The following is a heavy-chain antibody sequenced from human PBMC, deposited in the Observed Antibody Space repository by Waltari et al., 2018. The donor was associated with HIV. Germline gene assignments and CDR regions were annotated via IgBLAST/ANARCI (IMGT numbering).Heavy chain of an antibody. CDR1: AGSFTGFY. CDR2: INHSGTT. Sequence: QVQLQQWGAGLLKPSETLSLTCAVHAGSFTGFYWGWIRQPPGKGLEWIGEINHSGTTNYKPSLKSRVTISVDTSKNQFSLELTSVTAADTALYFCARGRDVWTTNDPPVVLLYFDYWGQGNLVTVSS. D-gene: IGHD2-8*01. CDR3: ARGRDVWTTNDPPVVLLYFDY. J-gene: IGHJ4*02. V-gene: IGHV4-34*01.